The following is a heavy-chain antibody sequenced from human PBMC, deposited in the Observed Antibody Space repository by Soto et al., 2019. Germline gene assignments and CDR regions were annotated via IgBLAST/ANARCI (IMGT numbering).Heavy chain of an antibody. J-gene: IGHJ4*02. D-gene: IGHD2-21*02. Sequence: QVQLQESGPGLVKPSGTLSLTCAVSGDYISSDTWWSWVRQPPGKGLEWIGEIHHSGRTNYNPSLKSRVTILVEKSKNQVSLELSSMTAEDTAVYYCERGGDWQFDYWGQGTLVTVSS. CDR2: IHHSGRT. V-gene: IGHV4-4*02. CDR1: GDYISSDTW. CDR3: ERGGDWQFDY.